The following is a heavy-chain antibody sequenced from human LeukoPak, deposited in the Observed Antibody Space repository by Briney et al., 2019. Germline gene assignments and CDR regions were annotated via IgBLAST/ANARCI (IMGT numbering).Heavy chain of an antibody. CDR1: GGSISSSSYY. Sequence: SETLSLTCTVSGGSISSSSYYWGWIRQPPGKGLEWIGSIYYSGSTYYNPSLKSRVTISVDTSKNQFSLKLSSVTAADTAVYYCARSGSYYIDFDYWGQGTLVTVSS. CDR2: IYYSGST. CDR3: ARSGSYYIDFDY. V-gene: IGHV4-39*01. D-gene: IGHD3-10*01. J-gene: IGHJ4*02.